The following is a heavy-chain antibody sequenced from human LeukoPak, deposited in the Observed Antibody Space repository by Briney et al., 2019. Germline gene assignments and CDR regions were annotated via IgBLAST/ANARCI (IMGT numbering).Heavy chain of an antibody. J-gene: IGHJ3*02. CDR3: ARRDPYNYGLEAFDI. CDR2: IYYSGST. V-gene: IGHV4-39*01. CDR1: GGSISSSNYY. Sequence: PSETLSLTCTVSGGSISSSNYYWGWIRQPPGKGLEWIGSIYYSGSTYYNPSLRSRVTISVDTSENQFSLRLSSVTAADTAVYYCARRDPYNYGLEAFDIWGQGTMVTVSS. D-gene: IGHD5-18*01.